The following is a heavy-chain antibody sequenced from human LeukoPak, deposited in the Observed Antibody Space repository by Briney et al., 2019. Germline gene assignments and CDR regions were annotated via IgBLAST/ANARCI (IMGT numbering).Heavy chain of an antibody. CDR2: IYYSGST. Sequence: SQTLSLTRTVSGGSISSGAYYCSWILQPPGKRLEWIGYIYYSGSTYYNPSLKSRVTISVDTSKNQFSLKLSSVTAADTAVYYCAREGVPAAHFDYWGQGTMVTVSS. J-gene: IGHJ4*02. V-gene: IGHV4-30-4*01. D-gene: IGHD2-2*01. CDR1: GGSISSGAYY. CDR3: AREGVPAAHFDY.